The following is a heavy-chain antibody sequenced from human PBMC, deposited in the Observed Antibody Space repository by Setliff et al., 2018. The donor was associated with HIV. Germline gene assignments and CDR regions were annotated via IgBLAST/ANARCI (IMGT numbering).Heavy chain of an antibody. J-gene: IGHJ4*02. CDR3: ARAGMGALRSLFDY. V-gene: IGHV4-59*08. D-gene: IGHD1-26*01. CDR1: GGSTSNEY. CDR2: IYDSGST. Sequence: SETLSLTCTVSGGSTSNEYWSWIRQPPGKGLEWIGYIYDSGSTYYNPSLKSRVIISVDTSKNQFSLNLNSVTAADTAIYYCARAGMGALRSLFDYWGQGTLVTVSS.